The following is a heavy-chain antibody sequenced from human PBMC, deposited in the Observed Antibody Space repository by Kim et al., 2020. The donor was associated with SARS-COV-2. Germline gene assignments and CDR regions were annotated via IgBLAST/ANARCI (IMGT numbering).Heavy chain of an antibody. CDR3: STRRSYSHDY. D-gene: IGHD2-21*01. CDR1: GFTFSSSA. Sequence: GGSLRLSCAASGFTFSSSALSWVRQTPGKGLEWVSTLGGDDSTFYADSARGRFIISRDNSKNTLRLQMNSLIAEDTAIYYCSTRRSYSHDYWGQGTLVTVSS. J-gene: IGHJ4*02. V-gene: IGHV3-23*01. CDR2: LGGDDST.